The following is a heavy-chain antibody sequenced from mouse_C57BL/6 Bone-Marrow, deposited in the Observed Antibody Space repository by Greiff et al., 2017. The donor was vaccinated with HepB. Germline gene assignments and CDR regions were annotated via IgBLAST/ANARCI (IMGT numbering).Heavy chain of an antibody. CDR1: GYTFTSYG. CDR3: ARSPAGFAY. Sequence: VQLQESGAELARPGASVKLSCKASGYTFTSYGISWVKQRTGQGLEWIGEIYPRSGNTYYNEKFKGKATLTADKSSSTAYMELRSLTSEVSAVYFCARSPAGFAYWGQGTLVTVSA. J-gene: IGHJ3*01. CDR2: IYPRSGNT. V-gene: IGHV1-81*01.